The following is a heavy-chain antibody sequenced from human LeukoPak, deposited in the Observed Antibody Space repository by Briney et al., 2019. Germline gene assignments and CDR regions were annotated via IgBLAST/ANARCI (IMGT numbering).Heavy chain of an antibody. CDR2: ISDSGSST. D-gene: IGHD7-27*01. V-gene: IGHV3-23*01. Sequence: PGGSLRLSCAASGFTFSSYAMSWVRQAPGKGLEWVSFISDSGSSTSYADSVKGRFTISRDNSKNTLYLQMNSLRAEETAVYYCAKRTLGPSYYFDYWGQGTLVTVSS. J-gene: IGHJ4*02. CDR1: GFTFSSYA. CDR3: AKRTLGPSYYFDY.